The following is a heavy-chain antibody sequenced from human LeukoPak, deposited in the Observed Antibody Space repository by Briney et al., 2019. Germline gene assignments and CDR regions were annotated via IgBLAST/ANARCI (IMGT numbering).Heavy chain of an antibody. CDR2: IYYSGSS. Sequence: SETLSLTCTVSGGSISSYYWSWIRQPPGKGLEWIGYIYYSGSSNYNPSLKSRVTISIDSSKNQFSLWLRSVTAADTAVYYCARLDLNYDILTLGKGNYYYYIDVWGIGTTVTISS. CDR1: GGSISSYY. J-gene: IGHJ6*03. V-gene: IGHV4-59*08. CDR3: ARLDLNYDILTLGKGNYYYYIDV. D-gene: IGHD3-9*01.